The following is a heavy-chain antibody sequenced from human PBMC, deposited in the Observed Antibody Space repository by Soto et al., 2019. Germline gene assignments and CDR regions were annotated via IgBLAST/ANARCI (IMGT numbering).Heavy chain of an antibody. CDR1: GGSISSYY. J-gene: IGHJ6*03. D-gene: IGHD3-3*01. V-gene: IGHV4-59*01. Sequence: SETLSLTCTVSGGSISSYYWSWIRQPPGKGLEWIGYIYYSGSTNYNPSLKSRVTISVDTSKNQFSLKLSSVTAADTAVYYCAIETSYYDFWSGYPHHYYYMDVWGKGTTVTVSS. CDR3: AIETSYYDFWSGYPHHYYYMDV. CDR2: IYYSGST.